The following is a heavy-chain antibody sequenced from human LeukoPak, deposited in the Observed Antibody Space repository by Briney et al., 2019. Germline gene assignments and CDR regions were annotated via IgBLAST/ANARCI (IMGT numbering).Heavy chain of an antibody. Sequence: SETLSLTCTVSGGSISSSSYYWGWIRQPPGKGLEWIGSIYYSGSTYYNPSLKSRVTISVDTSRNQFSLKLSSVTAADTAVYYCARGDSSGWPYWGQGTLVTVSS. CDR1: GGSISSSSYY. D-gene: IGHD6-19*01. J-gene: IGHJ4*02. V-gene: IGHV4-39*07. CDR2: IYYSGST. CDR3: ARGDSSGWPY.